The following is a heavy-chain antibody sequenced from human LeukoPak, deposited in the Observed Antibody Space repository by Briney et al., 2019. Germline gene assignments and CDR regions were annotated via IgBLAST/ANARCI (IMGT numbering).Heavy chain of an antibody. CDR3: ASGSSSWYIYFDY. Sequence: TGGSLRLSCAASGFTVSSNYMSWVRQAPGKGLEWVSIIYSGGSTYYADSVKGRFTISRDNSKNTPYLRMNSLRAEDTAVYYCASGSSSWYIYFDYWGQGTLVTVSS. D-gene: IGHD6-13*01. CDR1: GFTVSSNY. J-gene: IGHJ4*02. CDR2: IYSGGST. V-gene: IGHV3-66*01.